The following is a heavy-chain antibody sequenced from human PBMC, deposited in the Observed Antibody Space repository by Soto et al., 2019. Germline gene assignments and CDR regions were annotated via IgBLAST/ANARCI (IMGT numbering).Heavy chain of an antibody. CDR3: ARGRRDGYNYLGY. V-gene: IGHV3-13*01. CDR2: IGTAGDT. D-gene: IGHD5-12*01. CDR1: GFTFSSYD. J-gene: IGHJ4*02. Sequence: GGSLRLSCAASGFTFSSYDMHWVRQATGKGLEWVSAIGTAGDTYYPGSVKGRFTISRENAKNSLYLQMNSLRAEDTAVYYCARGRRDGYNYLGYWGQGTLVTVSS.